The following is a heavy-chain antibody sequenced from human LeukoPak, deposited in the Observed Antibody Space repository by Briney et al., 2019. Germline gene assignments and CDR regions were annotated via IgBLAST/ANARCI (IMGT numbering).Heavy chain of an antibody. CDR1: GGSINSGHW. V-gene: IGHV4-4*02. D-gene: IGHD2-2*01. J-gene: IGHJ6*02. CDR2: IYQSAST. CDR3: ARDAGYCSSTSCYEEEYYYYYGMDV. Sequence: MPSGTLSLTCAVPGGSINSGHWWSWVRQPPGKGLEWIGEIYQSASTNYNPSFKNRVTISVDWSKNQFSLGLSSVTAADTAVYYCARDAGYCSSTSCYEEEYYYYYGMDVWGQGTTVTVSS.